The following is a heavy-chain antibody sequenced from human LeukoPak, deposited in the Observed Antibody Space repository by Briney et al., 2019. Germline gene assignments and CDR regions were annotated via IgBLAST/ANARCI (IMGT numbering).Heavy chain of an antibody. CDR1: GFSFSNYA. D-gene: IGHD3-16*01. Sequence: GGSLRLSCAASGFSFSNYAMHWVRQAPGKGLEWMAVISYDGSTKYYADSVKGRFTISRDNSKNTLHLQMNSLRAEDTAVYYCATGGRLRLDPPQGDHWGQGTLVTVSS. J-gene: IGHJ4*02. CDR3: ATGGRLRLDPPQGDH. CDR2: ISYDGSTK. V-gene: IGHV3-30*14.